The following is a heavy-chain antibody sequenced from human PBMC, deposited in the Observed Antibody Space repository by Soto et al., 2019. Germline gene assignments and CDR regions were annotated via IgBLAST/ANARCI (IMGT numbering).Heavy chain of an antibody. CDR3: ARVDRGAFDH. D-gene: IGHD2-2*03. CDR2: IFYTEST. V-gene: IGHV4-59*01. J-gene: IGHJ4*02. CDR1: GGSISSYY. Sequence: QVQLHESGPGLVKPSETLSLTCTVSGGSISSYYWIWIRQPPGKGLEWIGSIFYTESTDYNPSLKSRVTISLDTSKNHFSRNLSSVTAADTAVYYCARVDRGAFDHWGQGTLVTVSS.